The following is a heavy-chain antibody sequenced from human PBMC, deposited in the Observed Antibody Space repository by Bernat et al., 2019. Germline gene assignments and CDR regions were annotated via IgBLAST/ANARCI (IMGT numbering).Heavy chain of an antibody. CDR1: GFTVSSNY. CDR2: IYSNGVT. J-gene: IGHJ6*02. D-gene: IGHD5-18*01. CDR3: AKESGDAGMARLDV. V-gene: IGHV3-66*01. Sequence: EVQLVESGGGLVQSGGSLRLSCAVSGFTVSSNYMSWVRQAPGKGLEWVSVIYSNGVTHYADSVKGRFAISRDNSNNTFYLQMNCLRAEDTAMYYCAKESGDAGMARLDVWGQGTTVTVSS.